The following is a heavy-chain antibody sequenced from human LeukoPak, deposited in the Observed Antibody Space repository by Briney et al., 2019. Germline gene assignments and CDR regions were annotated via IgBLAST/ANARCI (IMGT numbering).Heavy chain of an antibody. J-gene: IGHJ5*02. CDR2: INPNSGGT. D-gene: IGHD3-3*01. CDR1: GYTFTGYY. V-gene: IGHV1-2*02. Sequence: ASVKVSCKASGYTFTGYYMHRVRRAPGQGLEWMGWINPNSGGTNYAQKFQGRVTMTRDTSISTAYMELSRLRSDDTAVYYCARIGTNDFWSGYYFPEVGPWGQGALVTVSS. CDR3: ARIGTNDFWSGYYFPEVGP.